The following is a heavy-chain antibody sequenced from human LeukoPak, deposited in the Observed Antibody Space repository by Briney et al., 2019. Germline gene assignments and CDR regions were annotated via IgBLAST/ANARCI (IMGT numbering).Heavy chain of an antibody. CDR3: ARGRFGEWDY. CDR2: IYYSGST. V-gene: IGHV4-59*01. J-gene: IGHJ4*02. CDR1: GGSISSYY. D-gene: IGHD3-10*01. Sequence: PSETLSLTCTVSGGSISSYYWSWIRQPPGKGLEWIGYIYYSGSTYYNPSLKSRVTISVDTSKNQFSLKLSSVTAADTAVYYCARGRFGEWDYWGQGTLVTVSS.